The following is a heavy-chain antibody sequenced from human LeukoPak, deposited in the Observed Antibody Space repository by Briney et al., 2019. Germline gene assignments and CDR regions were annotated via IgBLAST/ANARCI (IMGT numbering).Heavy chain of an antibody. Sequence: SETLSLTCAVYGGSFSGYYWSWIRQPPGKGLEWIGEINHSGSTNYNPSLKSRVTISVDTSKNQFSLKLSSVTAADTAVYYCARVPRDPLHNFGYFDYWGQGTLVTVFS. CDR1: GGSFSGYY. CDR2: INHSGST. V-gene: IGHV4-34*01. D-gene: IGHD1-1*01. J-gene: IGHJ4*02. CDR3: ARVPRDPLHNFGYFDY.